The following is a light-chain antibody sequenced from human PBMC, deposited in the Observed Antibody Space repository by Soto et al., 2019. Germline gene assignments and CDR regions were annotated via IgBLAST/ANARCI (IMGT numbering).Light chain of an antibody. V-gene: IGKV3-15*01. J-gene: IGKJ1*01. CDR1: QSVSSN. Sequence: VMTHSPGTLSVSPGERATLSCRASQSVSSNLAWYQQKPGQAPRLLIYGASTRATGIPARFSGSGSETEFTLTISSLQSEDFAVYYCQQFYNWPRTFGQGTKV. CDR3: QQFYNWPRT. CDR2: GAS.